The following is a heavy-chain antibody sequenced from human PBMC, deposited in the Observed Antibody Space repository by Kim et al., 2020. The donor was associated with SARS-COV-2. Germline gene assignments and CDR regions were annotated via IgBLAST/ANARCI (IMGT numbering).Heavy chain of an antibody. D-gene: IGHD4-17*01. J-gene: IGHJ4*02. V-gene: IGHV1-69*04. CDR3: ARVGGRDGDYYRG. CDR2: IIPILGIA. Sequence: SVKVSCKASGGTFSSYAISWVRQAPGQGLEWMGRIIPILGIANYAQKFQGRVTITADKSTSTAYMELSSLRSEDTAVYYCARVGGRDGDYYRGWGQGTLVTVSS. CDR1: GGTFSSYA.